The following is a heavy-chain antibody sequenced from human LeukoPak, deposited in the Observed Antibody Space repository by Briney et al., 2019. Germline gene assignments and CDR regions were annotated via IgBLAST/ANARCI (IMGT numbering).Heavy chain of an antibody. D-gene: IGHD2-2*01. Sequence: SETLSLTCTVSGGSISSSNYYWGWIRQPPGKGLEWIGSMHYRGNTYYNPSLKSRVTISVDTSKNQFSLKLSSVTAADTAVYYCARSAPRYCSSTSCYGGLLEFDPWGQGTLVTLSS. V-gene: IGHV4-39*01. CDR3: ARSAPRYCSSTSCYGGLLEFDP. CDR1: GGSISSSNYY. J-gene: IGHJ5*02. CDR2: MHYRGNT.